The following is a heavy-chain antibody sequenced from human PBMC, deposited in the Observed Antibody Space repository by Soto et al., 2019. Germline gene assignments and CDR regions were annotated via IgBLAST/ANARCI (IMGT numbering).Heavy chain of an antibody. Sequence: SVKVSCKASGGTFSSYTISWVRQAPGQGLEWMGRIIPILGIANYAQKFQGRVTITADKSTSTAYMELSSLRSEDTAVYYCARDGSSSWNWFDPWGQGTLVTAPQ. J-gene: IGHJ5*02. D-gene: IGHD6-13*01. V-gene: IGHV1-69*04. CDR3: ARDGSSSWNWFDP. CDR2: IIPILGIA. CDR1: GGTFSSYT.